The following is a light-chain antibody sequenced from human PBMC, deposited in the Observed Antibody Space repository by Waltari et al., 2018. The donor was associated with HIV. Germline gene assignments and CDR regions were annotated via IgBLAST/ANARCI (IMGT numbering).Light chain of an antibody. CDR1: SSDIGSFDH. CDR2: GVS. Sequence: QSALTQPPSVSGSPGQSVTISCIGTSSDIGSFDHVSWFQQPPGSAPKLLIFGVSNRPSGGPDRFSGSKSGNTASLTISGLQAEDEADYYCSSDRSSITLLFGGGTKLTVL. V-gene: IGLV2-18*02. J-gene: IGLJ3*02. CDR3: SSDRSSITLL.